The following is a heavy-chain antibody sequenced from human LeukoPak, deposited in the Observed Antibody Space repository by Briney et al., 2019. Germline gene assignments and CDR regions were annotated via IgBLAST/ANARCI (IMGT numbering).Heavy chain of an antibody. Sequence: PGGSQRLSCAPSGFTFSSYGMHWVRQAPGKGLEWVAVISYGGSNKYYADSVKRRFTISRDNSKNTLYLQMNSLRADDTAVCYWAKDRQFSGGRSFIPDVFDVWGQGTIVADSS. CDR2: ISYGGSNK. J-gene: IGHJ3*01. CDR1: GFTFSSYG. CDR3: AKDRQFSGGRSFIPDVFDV. V-gene: IGHV3-30*18. D-gene: IGHD3-10*01.